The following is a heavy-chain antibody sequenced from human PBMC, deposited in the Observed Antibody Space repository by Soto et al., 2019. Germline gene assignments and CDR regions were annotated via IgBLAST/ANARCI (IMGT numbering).Heavy chain of an antibody. Sequence: QVQLVQSGAEVKKPGSSVKVSCKASGGTFSSYAISWVRQAPGQGLEWMGGIIPIFGTANYAQKFQGRVTINADESTSTAYMELSSLRSEDTAVYYCARVVVPAAIYYYYGMDVWGQGTTVTVSS. CDR3: ARVVVPAAIYYYYGMDV. D-gene: IGHD2-2*01. CDR2: IIPIFGTA. CDR1: GGTFSSYA. J-gene: IGHJ6*02. V-gene: IGHV1-69*01.